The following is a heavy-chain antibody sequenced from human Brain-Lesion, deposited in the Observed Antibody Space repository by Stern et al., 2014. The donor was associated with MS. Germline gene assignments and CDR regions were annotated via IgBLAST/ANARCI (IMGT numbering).Heavy chain of an antibody. CDR1: GYIFTGYY. CDR3: ARDQRGITIFGVVTDYYYLGMDV. J-gene: IGHJ6*02. Sequence: QAQLVQSGAEVKKPGASVKVSCKTSGYIFTGYYIHWVRQVPGPGLEWMARINPNTGGTKYAQKFQGRVTMSRDTSISTAYVELSSLTSDDTAVYYCARDQRGITIFGVVTDYYYLGMDVWGQGTTVTVSS. V-gene: IGHV1-2*02. CDR2: INPNTGGT. D-gene: IGHD3-3*01.